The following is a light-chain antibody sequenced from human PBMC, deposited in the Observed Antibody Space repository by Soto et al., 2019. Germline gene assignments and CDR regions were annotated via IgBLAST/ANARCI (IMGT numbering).Light chain of an antibody. V-gene: IGLV1-40*01. CDR1: CSYIGAGYD. CDR2: ANT. Sequence: QSVLTQPPSVSGAPGQRVTISCTGSCSYIGAGYDVHWYQQLPGTAPKLLIYANTNRPSGVPDRFSGSKSGTSASLAITGLQAEDEADYYCQSYDDSLGGHVIFGGGTKLTVL. J-gene: IGLJ2*01. CDR3: QSYDDSLGGHVI.